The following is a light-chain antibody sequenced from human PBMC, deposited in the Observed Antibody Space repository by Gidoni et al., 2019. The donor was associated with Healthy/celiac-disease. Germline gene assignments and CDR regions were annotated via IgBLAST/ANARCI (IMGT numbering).Light chain of an antibody. CDR1: QSVSSSY. J-gene: IGKJ2*01. Sequence: IVLTQSPGTLSLSPGEIATLSCRASQSVSSSYLAWYQQKPGQAPRLLIYGASSRATGIPDRFSGSGSGTDFTLTISRLEPEDFAVYYCQQYGDTFGQGTKLEIK. CDR2: GAS. V-gene: IGKV3-20*01. CDR3: QQYGDT.